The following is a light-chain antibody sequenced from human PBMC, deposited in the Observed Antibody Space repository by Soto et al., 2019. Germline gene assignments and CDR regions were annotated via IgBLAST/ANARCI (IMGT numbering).Light chain of an antibody. CDR3: QQYNNWPWR. J-gene: IGKJ1*01. V-gene: IGKV3-15*01. CDR1: QSVNSD. CDR2: GAS. Sequence: KVMTMSPVTVSVSPGERATLSCRASQSVNSDLAWYQQKPGQAPRLLIHGASTRATGFPGRFSGSGSGTDFTLTISSLQSEDFAVYYCQQYNNWPWRFGQGTKVDIK.